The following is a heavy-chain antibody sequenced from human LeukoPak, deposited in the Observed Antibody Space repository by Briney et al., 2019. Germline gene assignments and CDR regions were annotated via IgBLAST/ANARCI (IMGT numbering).Heavy chain of an antibody. CDR1: GYSISSGYY. D-gene: IGHD1-26*01. CDR2: IYHSGST. V-gene: IGHV4-38-2*02. CDR3: ARDRSRDFSGSYYAFDI. Sequence: PSETLSLTCTVSGYSISSGYYWGWIRQPPGKGLEWIGSIYHSGSTYYNPSLKSRVTISVDTSKNQFSLKLSSVTAADTAVYYCARDRSRDFSGSYYAFDIWGQGTMVIVSS. J-gene: IGHJ3*02.